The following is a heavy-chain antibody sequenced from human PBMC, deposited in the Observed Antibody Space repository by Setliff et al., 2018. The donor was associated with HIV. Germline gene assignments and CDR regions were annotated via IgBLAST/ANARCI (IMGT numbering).Heavy chain of an antibody. Sequence: ASVKVSCKASGYTFSNNGINWVRQAPGQGLEWMGWISTYNGHTNYAQKFQGRVTMTRNTSISTAYMDLSSLRSEDTAVYYCARGKVLRGNILYYWGQGTLVTVSS. D-gene: IGHD2-8*01. CDR2: ISTYNGHT. J-gene: IGHJ4*02. CDR1: GYTFSNNG. CDR3: ARGKVLRGNILYY. V-gene: IGHV1-18*04.